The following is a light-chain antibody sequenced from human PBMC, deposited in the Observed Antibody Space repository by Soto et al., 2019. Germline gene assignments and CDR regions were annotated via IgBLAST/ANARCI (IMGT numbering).Light chain of an antibody. CDR2: DVS. CDR1: SSDVGGSDY. Sequence: QSALTQPASVSGSPGQSITISCIGTSSDVGGSDYVSWYQQHPGKAPKHVIYDVSNRPSGVSDRFSGSKSGNTASLTISGLQAEDEADYYCCSYTRSNSLVLFGGGTKLTVL. J-gene: IGLJ2*01. V-gene: IGLV2-14*01. CDR3: CSYTRSNSLVL.